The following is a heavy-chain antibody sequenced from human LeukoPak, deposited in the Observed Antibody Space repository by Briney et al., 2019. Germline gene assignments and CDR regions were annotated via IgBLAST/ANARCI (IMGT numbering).Heavy chain of an antibody. Sequence: PSETLSLTCTVSGGSISSYYWSWIRQPPGKGLEWIGYIYYSGSTNYNPSLKSRVTISVDTSKNQFSLKLRSVTAAGTAVYYCARGIASSGTYYPFEFWGQGTLVTVSS. V-gene: IGHV4-59*08. J-gene: IGHJ4*02. CDR3: ARGIASSGTYYPFEF. CDR1: GGSISSYY. D-gene: IGHD3-10*01. CDR2: IYYSGST.